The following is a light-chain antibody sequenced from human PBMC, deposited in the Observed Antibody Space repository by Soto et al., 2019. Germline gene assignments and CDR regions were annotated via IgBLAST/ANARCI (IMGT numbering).Light chain of an antibody. CDR1: QSVGNS. CDR3: QQYNDWPRT. J-gene: IGKJ3*01. Sequence: EIVLTQSPATLSLSPGERATLSCRASQSVGNSLAWYQQKPGQTPRLLIYDASNRATGIPARFSGSESGTDFTLTISRLEPEDFAVYYCQQYNDWPRTFGPGTKVDIK. V-gene: IGKV3-11*01. CDR2: DAS.